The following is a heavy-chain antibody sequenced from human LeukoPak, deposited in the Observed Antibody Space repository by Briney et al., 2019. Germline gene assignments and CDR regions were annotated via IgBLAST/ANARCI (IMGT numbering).Heavy chain of an antibody. CDR2: MYYSGST. V-gene: IGHV4-59*01. J-gene: IGHJ4*02. CDR1: GGSMNDYY. CDR3: ATIDSGY. Sequence: SETLSLTCTVSGGSMNDYYWSWIRQPPGKGLEWIGYMYYSGSTNYNPSLKSRVTISVDTSKNQFSLKLSSVTAADTAVYYCATIDSGYWGQGTLATVSS. D-gene: IGHD6-19*01.